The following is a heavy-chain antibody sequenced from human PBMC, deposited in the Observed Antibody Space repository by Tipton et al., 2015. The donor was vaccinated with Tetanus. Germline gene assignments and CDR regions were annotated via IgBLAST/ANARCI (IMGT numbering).Heavy chain of an antibody. J-gene: IGHJ4*02. CDR2: INPSGST. CDR3: ARDLRNYYDSSGYSDY. CDR1: GGSFSGYY. V-gene: IGHV4-34*01. D-gene: IGHD3-22*01. Sequence: LRLFCAVYGGSFSGYYWTWIRQPPVKGLEWIGEINPSGSTNYNPSLKSRVTISVDTSKNRVSLKLNSVTAADTAVYYCARDLRNYYDSSGYSDYWGQGTLVTVSS.